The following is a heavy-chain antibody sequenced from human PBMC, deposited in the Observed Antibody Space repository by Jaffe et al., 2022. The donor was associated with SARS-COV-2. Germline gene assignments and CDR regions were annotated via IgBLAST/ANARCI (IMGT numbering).Heavy chain of an antibody. D-gene: IGHD6-19*01. V-gene: IGHV3-53*02. CDR1: GFTVSSNY. CDR3: AGRVAVAGDHDAFDI. J-gene: IGHJ3*02. CDR2: IYSGGST. Sequence: EVQLVETGGGLIQPGGSLRLSCAASGFTVSSNYMSWVRQAPGKGLEWVSVIYSGGSTYYADSVKGRFTISRDNSKNTLYLQMNSLRAEDTAVYYCAGRVAVAGDHDAFDIWGQGTMVTVSS.